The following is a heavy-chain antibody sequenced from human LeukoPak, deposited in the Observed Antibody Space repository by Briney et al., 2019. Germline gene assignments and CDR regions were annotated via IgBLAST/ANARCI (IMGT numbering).Heavy chain of an antibody. CDR3: AKGSYVDKVGGVDY. J-gene: IGHJ4*02. D-gene: IGHD5-12*01. CDR2: ISGSGGST. V-gene: IGHV3-23*01. CDR1: GFTFSSYA. Sequence: KTGGSLRLSCAASGFTFSSYAMSWVRQAPGKGLEWVSAISGSGGSTYFADSVRGRFTISRDNSKNTVYLQMNSLRAEDTAAYYCAKGSYVDKVGGVDYWGQGTLVTVSS.